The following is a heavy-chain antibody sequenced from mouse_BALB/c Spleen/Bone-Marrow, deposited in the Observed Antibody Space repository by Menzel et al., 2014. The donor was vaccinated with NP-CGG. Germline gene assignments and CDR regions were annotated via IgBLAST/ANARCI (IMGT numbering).Heavy chain of an antibody. CDR1: GYTFTEYI. J-gene: IGHJ4*01. D-gene: IGHD2-1*01. CDR2: FYPGSGSI. CDR3: ARHEKANYGNYAMDY. V-gene: IGHV1-62-2*01. Sequence: VKLQESGAELVKPGASVKLSCKASGYTFTEYIIHWVKQRPGQGLEWIGWFYPGSGSIKYNEKFKDKATLTADKSSSTVYMELSRLTSEDSAVYFCARHEKANYGNYAMDYWGQGTSVTVSS.